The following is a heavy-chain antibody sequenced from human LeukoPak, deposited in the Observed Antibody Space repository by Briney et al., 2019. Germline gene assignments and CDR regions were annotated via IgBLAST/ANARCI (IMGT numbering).Heavy chain of an antibody. CDR3: AHITPNQRFHGY. J-gene: IGHJ4*02. Sequence: SVKVSCKASGGTFSSYAISWVRQAPGQGLEWMGGIIPIFGTANYAQKFQGRVTITADESTSTAYMELSSLRSEDTAVYYCAHITPNQRFHGYWGQGTLVTVSS. D-gene: IGHD3-3*01. CDR1: GGTFSSYA. V-gene: IGHV1-69*13. CDR2: IIPIFGTA.